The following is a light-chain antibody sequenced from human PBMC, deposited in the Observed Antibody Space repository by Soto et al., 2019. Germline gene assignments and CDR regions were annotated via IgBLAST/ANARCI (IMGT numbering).Light chain of an antibody. CDR1: QSISVS. CDR3: QQYDKYSS. Sequence: IGSRCTMSATMGDTVTITCRASQSISVSLAWYQQKPGKAPTLLIYDASTLQGGVPSRFSGSGSGTEFTLTVTSLQPEDFATYFCQQYDKYSSFGHRTTVDI. J-gene: IGKJ1*01. V-gene: IGKV1-5*01. CDR2: DAS.